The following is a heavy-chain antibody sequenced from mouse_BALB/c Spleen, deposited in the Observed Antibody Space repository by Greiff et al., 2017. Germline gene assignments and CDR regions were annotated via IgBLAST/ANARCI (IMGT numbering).Heavy chain of an antibody. CDR2: IDPENGNT. J-gene: IGHJ4*01. Sequence: EVQLQQSGAELVRPGALVKLSCKASGFNIKDYYMHWVKQRPEQGLEWIGWIDPENGNTIYDPKFQGKASITADTSSNTAYLQLSSLTSEDTAVYYCAQYGNYDGAMDYWGQGTSVTVSS. V-gene: IGHV14-1*02. CDR1: GFNIKDYY. D-gene: IGHD2-10*02. CDR3: AQYGNYDGAMDY.